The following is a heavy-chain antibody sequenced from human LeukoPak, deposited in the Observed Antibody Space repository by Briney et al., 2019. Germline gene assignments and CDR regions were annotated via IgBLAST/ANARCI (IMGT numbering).Heavy chain of an antibody. CDR1: GGSISNYY. D-gene: IGHD2-21*02. CDR2: IYGSGRT. J-gene: IGHJ4*02. Sequence: SETLSLTCTVSGGSISNYYWSWLRQPAGKGLEWIGRIYGSGRTNHNPSLKSRVTMSVDTSKNQFSLKLSSVTAADTAVYYCARDRGDYGSSDYWGQGTLVTVSS. CDR3: ARDRGDYGSSDY. V-gene: IGHV4-4*07.